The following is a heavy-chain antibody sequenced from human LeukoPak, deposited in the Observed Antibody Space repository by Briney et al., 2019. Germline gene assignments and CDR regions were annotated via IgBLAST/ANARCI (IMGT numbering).Heavy chain of an antibody. Sequence: ASVTLSLKVSGYTLTELSLHWVREAPGTGLEWVGGFDPEDGETIYAQKFQGRVTMTEDTSTDTAYMELSSMRAEKTAVYYCATDAIYAGYYDSSGYDYWGQGTLVTVSS. CDR1: GYTLTELS. J-gene: IGHJ4*02. D-gene: IGHD3-22*01. CDR3: ATDAIYAGYYDSSGYDY. CDR2: FDPEDGET. V-gene: IGHV1-24*01.